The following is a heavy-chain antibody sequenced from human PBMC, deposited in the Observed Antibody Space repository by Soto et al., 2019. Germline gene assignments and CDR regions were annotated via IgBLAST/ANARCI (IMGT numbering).Heavy chain of an antibody. CDR3: ARGSYSSGWYGRYGASDY. CDR1: VFTFSSYG. J-gene: IGHJ4*02. D-gene: IGHD6-19*01. V-gene: IGHV3-33*01. CDR2: IWYDGSNK. Sequence: QVQLVESGGGVVQPGRSLRLSCAASVFTFSSYGMHWVRQAPGKGLEWVAVIWYDGSNKYYADSVKGRFTISRDNSKNTLYLQMNSLRAEDTAVYYCARGSYSSGWYGRYGASDYWGQGTLVTVSS.